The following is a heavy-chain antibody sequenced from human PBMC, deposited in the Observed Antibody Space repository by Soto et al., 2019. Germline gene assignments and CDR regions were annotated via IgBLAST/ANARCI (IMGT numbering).Heavy chain of an antibody. J-gene: IGHJ6*02. CDR2: IIPIFGTA. D-gene: IGHD6-6*01. Sequence: QVQLVQSGAEVKKPGSSVKVSCKASGGTFSSYAISWVRQAPGQGLEWMGGIIPIFGTANYAQKFQGRVTITADESTSTAYMELSSLRSEDTAVYYCARGSRIAAESVLPYYYYGMYVWGQGTTVTVSS. CDR1: GGTFSSYA. CDR3: ARGSRIAAESVLPYYYYGMYV. V-gene: IGHV1-69*01.